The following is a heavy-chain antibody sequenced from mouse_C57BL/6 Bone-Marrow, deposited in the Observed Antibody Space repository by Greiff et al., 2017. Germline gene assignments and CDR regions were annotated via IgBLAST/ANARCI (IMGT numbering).Heavy chain of an antibody. Sequence: VQLQESGAELVRPGTSVKVSCKASGYAFTNYLIEWVKQRPGQGLEWIGVINPGSGGTNYNEKFKGKATLTADKSSSTAYMQRSSRTSEASAVYFCARSVYYGPPWFAYWGQVTLVTVSA. D-gene: IGHD2-1*01. CDR3: ARSVYYGPPWFAY. CDR1: GYAFTNYL. CDR2: INPGSGGT. V-gene: IGHV1-54*01. J-gene: IGHJ3*01.